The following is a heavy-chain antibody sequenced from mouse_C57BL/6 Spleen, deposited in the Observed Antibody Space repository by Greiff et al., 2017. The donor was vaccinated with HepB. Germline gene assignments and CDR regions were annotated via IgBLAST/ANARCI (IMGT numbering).Heavy chain of an antibody. CDR2: INPSTGGT. CDR1: GYSFTGYY. V-gene: IGHV1-42*01. CDR3: ARNYPYAMDY. D-gene: IGHD2-1*01. J-gene: IGHJ4*01. Sequence: EVQLQQSGPELVKPGASVKISCKASGYSFTGYYMNWVKQSPEKSLEWIGEINPSTGGTTYNQKFKVKATLTVDKSSSTAYMQLNGLTSEDSAVYYCARNYPYAMDYWGKGTTVTVSS.